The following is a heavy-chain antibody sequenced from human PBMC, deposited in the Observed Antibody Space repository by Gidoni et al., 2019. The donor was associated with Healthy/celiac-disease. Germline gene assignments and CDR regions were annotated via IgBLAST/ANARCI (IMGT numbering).Heavy chain of an antibody. CDR2: ISGSGGST. CDR3: ARRDGYNYGFDY. Sequence: EVQLLESGGGLVQPGGSLRLSCAASGFTFSSYAMSWVRQAPGKGLEWVSAISGSGGSTYYADSVKGRFTISRVNSKNTLYLQMNSLRAEDTAVYYCARRDGYNYGFDYWGQGTLVTVSS. D-gene: IGHD5-12*01. V-gene: IGHV3-23*01. J-gene: IGHJ4*02. CDR1: GFTFSSYA.